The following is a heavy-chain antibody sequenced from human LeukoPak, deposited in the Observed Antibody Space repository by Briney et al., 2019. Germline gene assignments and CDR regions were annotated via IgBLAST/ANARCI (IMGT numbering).Heavy chain of an antibody. D-gene: IGHD1-26*01. CDR2: INPSDGST. V-gene: IGHV1-46*01. CDR3: ARDSPISGSYYGGLGY. J-gene: IGHJ4*02. Sequence: ASVKVSCKASGYTFTSYYMHWVRQAPGQGLEWMGIINPSDGSTSYAQKFQGRVTMTRDTSTSTVYMELSSLRSEDTAVYYCARDSPISGSYYGGLGYWGQGTLVTVSS. CDR1: GYTFTSYY.